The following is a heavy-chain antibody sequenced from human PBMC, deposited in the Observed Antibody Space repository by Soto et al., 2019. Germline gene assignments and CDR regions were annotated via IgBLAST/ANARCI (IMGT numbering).Heavy chain of an antibody. J-gene: IGHJ6*02. V-gene: IGHV1-2*02. Sequence: ASVKVSCKASGYSFTGYYMHWVRQAPGQGLEWMVLITPTRAGTNYPPPFQPRLTMTRDTSISPACMELSTLTSDHTAVYYCATAATSYYSYAIDFWGQGTTVTVSS. CDR1: GYSFTGYY. CDR2: ITPTRAGT. D-gene: IGHD2-15*01. CDR3: ATAATSYYSYAIDF.